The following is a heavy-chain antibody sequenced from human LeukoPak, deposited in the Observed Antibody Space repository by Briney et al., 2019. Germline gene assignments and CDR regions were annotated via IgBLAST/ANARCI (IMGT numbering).Heavy chain of an antibody. Sequence: GGSLRLSCAASGFTFSSYAMHWVRQAPGKGLEYVSAISSNGGSTYYANSVKGRFTISRDNSKNTLYLQMGSLRAEDMAVYYCARGQFLEWLLQDYWGRGTLVTVSS. CDR2: ISSNGGST. J-gene: IGHJ4*02. CDR1: GFTFSSYA. V-gene: IGHV3-64*01. D-gene: IGHD3-3*01. CDR3: ARGQFLEWLLQDY.